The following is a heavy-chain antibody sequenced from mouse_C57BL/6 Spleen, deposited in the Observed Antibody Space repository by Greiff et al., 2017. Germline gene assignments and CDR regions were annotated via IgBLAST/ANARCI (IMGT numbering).Heavy chain of an antibody. CDR2: IYPRDGST. Sequence: QVRLQQSGPELVKPGASVTLSCKASGYTFTRYDINWVKQRPGQGLEWIGWIYPRDGSTKYNEKFKGKDTLTVETSSSTAYVELHILTSEDSAVYVCARRDWDPYWYFDVWGTGTTVTVAS. CDR1: GYTFTRYD. J-gene: IGHJ1*03. CDR3: ARRDWDPYWYFDV. V-gene: IGHV1-85*01. D-gene: IGHD4-1*01.